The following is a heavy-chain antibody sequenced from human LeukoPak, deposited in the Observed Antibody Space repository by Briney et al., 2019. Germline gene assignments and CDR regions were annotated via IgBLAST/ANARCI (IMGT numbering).Heavy chain of an antibody. CDR1: GFTFRDSA. V-gene: IGHV3-23*01. D-gene: IGHD5-24*01. J-gene: IGHJ3*01. Sequence: PGGSLRLSCAASGFTFRDSAMSWVRQAPGKGLEWVSLISFSGANTYYADSVKGRFTVSRDNSKDTLYLQMNSLRAEDTAIYYGARNIKLPAGGLGKRVPFSS. CDR2: ISFSGANT. CDR3: ARNIKLPA.